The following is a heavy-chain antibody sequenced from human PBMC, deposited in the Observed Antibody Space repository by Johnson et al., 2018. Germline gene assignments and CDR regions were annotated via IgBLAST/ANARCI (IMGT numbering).Heavy chain of an antibody. CDR3: ARTVGATSAYYYGMDV. CDR1: GFTFSSYS. J-gene: IGHJ6*02. Sequence: VQLVESGGGLVKPGGSLRLSCAASGFTFSSYSMNWVRQAPGKGLEWVSSISSSSSYIYYADSVKGRFTISRDNAKNSLYLQMNSLRAEDTAVYYFARTVGATSAYYYGMDVWGQGTTVTVSS. D-gene: IGHD1-26*01. CDR2: ISSSSSYI. V-gene: IGHV3-21*04.